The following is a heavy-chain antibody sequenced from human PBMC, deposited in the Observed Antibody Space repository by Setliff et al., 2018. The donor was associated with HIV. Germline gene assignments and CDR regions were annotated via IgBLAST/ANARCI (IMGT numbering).Heavy chain of an antibody. V-gene: IGHV4-39*01. Sequence: SETLSLTCTVSGGSISSSSYYWGWIRQPPGKGLEWIGSIYYSGNTYYNPSLKSRVTISVDTSKNQFSLKLSSVTAADTAVYYCARRGIAAAGSDSWGQGTLVTVSS. J-gene: IGHJ4*02. CDR1: GGSISSSSYY. D-gene: IGHD6-13*01. CDR2: IYYSGNT. CDR3: ARRGIAAAGSDS.